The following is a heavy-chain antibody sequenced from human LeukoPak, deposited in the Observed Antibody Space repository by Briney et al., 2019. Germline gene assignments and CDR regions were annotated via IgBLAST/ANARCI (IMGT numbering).Heavy chain of an antibody. CDR3: ARTLYIAAAPGGFDY. V-gene: IGHV1-2*02. CDR1: GYTFTGYY. J-gene: IGHJ4*02. D-gene: IGHD6-13*01. CDR2: INPKNAGT. Sequence: ASVKVSCKASGYTFTGYYMHWVRQAPGQGLEWMGWINPKNAGTNYAQKFQGRVTMTRDTSTGTVYMELSRLRSDDTAVYYCARTLYIAAAPGGFDYWGQGTLVTVSS.